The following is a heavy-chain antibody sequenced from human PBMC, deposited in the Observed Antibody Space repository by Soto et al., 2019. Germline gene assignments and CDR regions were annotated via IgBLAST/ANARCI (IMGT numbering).Heavy chain of an antibody. CDR3: AKDWAIVVVTATLDY. J-gene: IGHJ4*02. CDR2: ISYDGSNK. D-gene: IGHD2-21*02. V-gene: IGHV3-30*18. Sequence: GGSLRLSCAASGFTFSSYGMHWVRQAPGKGLEWVAVISYDGSNKYYADSVKGRFTISRDNSKNTLYLQMNSLRAEDTAVYYCAKDWAIVVVTATLDYWGQGTLVTVSS. CDR1: GFTFSSYG.